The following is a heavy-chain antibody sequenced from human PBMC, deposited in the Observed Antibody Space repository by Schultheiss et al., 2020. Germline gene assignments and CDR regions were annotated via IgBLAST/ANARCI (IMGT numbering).Heavy chain of an antibody. D-gene: IGHD5-18*01. CDR1: GFTFDDYA. CDR2: ISSSSSYI. CDR3: ARDPGYSYGYPYYYYGMDV. Sequence: GGSLRLSCAASGFTFDDYAMSWVRQAPGKGLEWVSSISSSSSYIYYADSVKGRFTISRDNAKNSLYLQMNSLRAEDTAVYYCARDPGYSYGYPYYYYGMDVWGQGTTVTVSS. V-gene: IGHV3-21*01. J-gene: IGHJ6*02.